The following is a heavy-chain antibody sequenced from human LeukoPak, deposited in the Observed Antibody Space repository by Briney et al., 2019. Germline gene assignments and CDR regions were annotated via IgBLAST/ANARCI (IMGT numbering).Heavy chain of an antibody. Sequence: GGSLRLSCAGSEFIFGAYWMTWVRQAPGKGLEWVAHINQDGSETYYMDSVKGRFTISRDNAKKSVFLQMNSLTAEDTALYYCVRSLQKFGTRDYWGQGTPVTVSS. V-gene: IGHV3-7*01. D-gene: IGHD3-10*01. CDR3: VRSLQKFGTRDY. CDR2: INQDGSET. CDR1: EFIFGAYW. J-gene: IGHJ4*02.